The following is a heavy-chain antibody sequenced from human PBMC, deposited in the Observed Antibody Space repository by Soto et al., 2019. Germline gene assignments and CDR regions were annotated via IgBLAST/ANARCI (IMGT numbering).Heavy chain of an antibody. CDR2: IWYDGSIK. CDR3: ARIDCTGNNCRPYAYYEMDV. CDR1: GFTFNTYG. J-gene: IGHJ6*02. Sequence: LRLSCAASGFTFNTYGMHWVRQAPGRGLEWVAVIWYDGSIKYYADSVKGRFTISRDNSKNTLYLQMNNLSAEDTAVYYCARIDCTGNNCRPYAYYEMDVWGQGTTVTVSS. D-gene: IGHD2-8*02. V-gene: IGHV3-33*01.